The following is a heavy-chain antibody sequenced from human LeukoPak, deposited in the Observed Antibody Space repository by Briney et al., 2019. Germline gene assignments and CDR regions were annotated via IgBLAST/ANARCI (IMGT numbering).Heavy chain of an antibody. Sequence: PGGSLRLSCAASGFTFDDYAMHWVRQAPGKGLEWVSLISWDGGSTYYADSVKGRFTISRDNSKNSLYLQMNSLRAEDTALYYCAKGGYYDSSGYYTPSPYYWGQGTLVTVSS. CDR2: ISWDGGST. CDR1: GFTFDDYA. CDR3: AKGGYYDSSGYYTPSPYY. D-gene: IGHD3-22*01. V-gene: IGHV3-43D*03. J-gene: IGHJ4*02.